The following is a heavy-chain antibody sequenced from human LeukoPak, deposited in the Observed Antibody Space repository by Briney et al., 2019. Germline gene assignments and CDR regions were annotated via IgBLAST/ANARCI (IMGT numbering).Heavy chain of an antibody. CDR2: IYYSGST. CDR1: GGSISNYY. CDR3: ARDTTVTMYAFDI. V-gene: IGHV4-59*01. D-gene: IGHD4-17*01. J-gene: IGHJ3*02. Sequence: SETLSLTCSVSGGSISNYYWNWIRQPPGKGLEWIGYIYYSGSTKYNPSLKSRVTISVDTSKSRFSLKLSSVTAADTAVYYCARDTTVTMYAFDIWGQGTMVTVSS.